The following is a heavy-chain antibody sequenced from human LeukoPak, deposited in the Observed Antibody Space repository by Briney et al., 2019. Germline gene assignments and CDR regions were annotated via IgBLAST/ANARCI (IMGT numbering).Heavy chain of an antibody. CDR1: GGSISSYY. Sequence: SETLSLTCTVSGGSISSYYWSWIRQSPGKGLEWIGYIYYSGSTNYNPSLKSRVTISVDTSKNQFSLKLSSVTAADTAVYYCARGPAYGPLDYWGQGTLVTVSS. J-gene: IGHJ4*02. CDR2: IYYSGST. D-gene: IGHD3-16*01. CDR3: ARGPAYGPLDY. V-gene: IGHV4-59*01.